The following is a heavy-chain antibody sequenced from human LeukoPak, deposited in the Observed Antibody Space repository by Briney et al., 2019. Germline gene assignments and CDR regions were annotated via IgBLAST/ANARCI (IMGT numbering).Heavy chain of an antibody. D-gene: IGHD4/OR15-4a*01. V-gene: IGHV3-30*02. CDR3: AKVSLNMVNDAFDI. J-gene: IGHJ3*02. CDR1: GCIFSSYG. CDR2: IRYDGSRK. Sequence: GGSLRVSCAASGCIFSSYGMHWVRQAPDKGLEWVAFIRYDGSRKYYADSVKGRFTISRDNSKNTLYLQMNGLRAEDTAMYYCAKVSLNMVNDAFDIWGQGTMVSVSS.